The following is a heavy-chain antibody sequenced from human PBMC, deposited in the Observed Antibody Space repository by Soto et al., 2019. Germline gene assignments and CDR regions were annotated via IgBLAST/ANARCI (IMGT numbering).Heavy chain of an antibody. CDR3: AIVGSGSYYTIDYYYYGMDV. J-gene: IGHJ6*02. D-gene: IGHD1-26*01. CDR1: GFTVSSNY. V-gene: IGHV3-66*01. CDR2: IYSGGST. Sequence: EVQLVESGGGLVQPGGSLRLSCAASGFTVSSNYMSWVRQAPGKGLEWVSVIYSGGSTYYADSVKGRFTISRDNSKNTLYLQTNSLRAEDTAVYYCAIVGSGSYYTIDYYYYGMDVWGQGTTVIVSS.